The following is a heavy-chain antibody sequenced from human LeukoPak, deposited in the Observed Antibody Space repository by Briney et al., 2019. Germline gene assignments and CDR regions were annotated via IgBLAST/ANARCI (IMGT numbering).Heavy chain of an antibody. CDR3: ARVHSYYGSGALNY. Sequence: SETLSLTCTVSGGSISSYYWSWIRQPPGKGLEWIGYIYYSGSTNYNPSLKSRVTISVDTSKNQFSLKLSSVTAADTAVYYCARVHSYYGSGALNYWGQGTLVTVSS. D-gene: IGHD3-10*01. V-gene: IGHV4-59*01. CDR1: GGSISSYY. J-gene: IGHJ4*02. CDR2: IYYSGST.